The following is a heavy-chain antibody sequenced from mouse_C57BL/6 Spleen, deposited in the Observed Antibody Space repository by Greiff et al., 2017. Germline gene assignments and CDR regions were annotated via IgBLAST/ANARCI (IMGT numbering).Heavy chain of an antibody. CDR3: AREGYYGSWYFDA. J-gene: IGHJ1*03. D-gene: IGHD1-1*01. V-gene: IGHV1-64*01. CDR1: GYTFTSYW. Sequence: LQQPGAELVKPGASVKLSCKASGYTFTSYWMHWVKQRPGQGLEWIGMIHPNSGSTNYNEKFKSKATLTVDKSSSTAYMQLSSLTSEDSAVYYCAREGYYGSWYFDAWGTGTTVTVSS. CDR2: IHPNSGST.